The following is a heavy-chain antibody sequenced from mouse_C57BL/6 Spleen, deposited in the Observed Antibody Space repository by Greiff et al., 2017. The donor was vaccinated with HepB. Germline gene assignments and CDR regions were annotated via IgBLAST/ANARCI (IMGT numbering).Heavy chain of an antibody. CDR1: GFSLTSYG. V-gene: IGHV2-2*01. CDR2: LWSGGST. CDR3: ARNNYGSSSFAY. J-gene: IGHJ3*01. Sequence: QVQLKESGPGLVQPSQRLSITCTVSGFSLTSYGVHWVRQSPGKGLEWLGVLWSGGSTDYNAAFISRLSISKDNSKSQVFFKMNSLQADDTAIYYCARNNYGSSSFAYWGQGTLVTVSA. D-gene: IGHD1-1*01.